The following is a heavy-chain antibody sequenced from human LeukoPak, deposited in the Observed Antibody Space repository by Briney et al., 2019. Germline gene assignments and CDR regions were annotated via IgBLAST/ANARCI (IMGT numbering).Heavy chain of an antibody. D-gene: IGHD6-19*01. CDR3: ARGRAVAGTFKFDY. J-gene: IGHJ4*02. Sequence: SQTLSLTCTVSGGSISSGDYYWSWIRQPPGKGLEWIGYIYYSGSTYYNPSLKSRVTISVDTSKNQFSLKLSSVTAADTAVYYCARGRAVAGTFKFDYWGQGTLVTVSS. CDR2: IYYSGST. CDR1: GGSISSGDYY. V-gene: IGHV4-30-4*01.